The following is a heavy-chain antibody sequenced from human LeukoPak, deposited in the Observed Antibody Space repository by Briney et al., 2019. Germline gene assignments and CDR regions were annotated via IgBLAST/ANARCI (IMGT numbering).Heavy chain of an antibody. CDR2: IYYSGAT. Sequence: PSETLSLTCAVSGGSIRPHYWSWIRQAPGKGLEWIGYIYYSGATNYNPSLKSRVTISLDTSKSQFSLKLTSVTAADTAVYYCARGMGRRFDPWGQGTLVTVSS. V-gene: IGHV4-59*11. J-gene: IGHJ5*02. CDR1: GGSIRPHY. CDR3: ARGMGRRFDP. D-gene: IGHD1-26*01.